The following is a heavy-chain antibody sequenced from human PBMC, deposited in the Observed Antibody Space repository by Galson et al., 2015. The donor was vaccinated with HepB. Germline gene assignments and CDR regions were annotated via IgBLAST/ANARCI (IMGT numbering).Heavy chain of an antibody. CDR1: GDSINNYY. CDR2: ISYSGST. D-gene: IGHD6-19*01. V-gene: IGHV4-59*01. Sequence: ETLSLTCTVSGDSINNYYWSWMRQPPGKGLECIGYISYSGSTNYNPSLRSRVTISLDTSKNQFSLKLNSVTAADTAVYFCARAPSSGWYSFDSWGQGTLVTVSS. J-gene: IGHJ4*02. CDR3: ARAPSSGWYSFDS.